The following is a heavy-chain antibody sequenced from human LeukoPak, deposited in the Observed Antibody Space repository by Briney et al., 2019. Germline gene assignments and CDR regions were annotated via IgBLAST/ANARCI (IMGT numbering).Heavy chain of an antibody. J-gene: IGHJ4*02. CDR3: TREKTYYDSIGNYYGGVFDY. Sequence: SETLSLTCTVSGVSISTHYWTWIRQPPGRGLEWIGYIHYSGSTNYNPSLKSRVTISLDTSKNQFSLKLTSVTAADTALYYCTREKTYYDSIGNYYGGVFDYWGQGALVTVSS. CDR1: GVSISTHY. CDR2: IHYSGST. D-gene: IGHD3-22*01. V-gene: IGHV4-59*11.